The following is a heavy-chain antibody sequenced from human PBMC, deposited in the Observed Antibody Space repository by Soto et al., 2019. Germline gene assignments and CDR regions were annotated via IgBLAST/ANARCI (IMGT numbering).Heavy chain of an antibody. J-gene: IGHJ4*02. Sequence: EVQLVESGGGLVQPGGSLRLSCAASGFTVSSNYMSWVRQAPGKGLEWVSVIYSGGSTYYADSVKGRFTISRDNSKNTQYLQMNSLRAEDTAVYYCASALNVDTAMAILDYWGQGTLVTVSS. D-gene: IGHD5-18*01. V-gene: IGHV3-66*01. CDR2: IYSGGST. CDR3: ASALNVDTAMAILDY. CDR1: GFTVSSNY.